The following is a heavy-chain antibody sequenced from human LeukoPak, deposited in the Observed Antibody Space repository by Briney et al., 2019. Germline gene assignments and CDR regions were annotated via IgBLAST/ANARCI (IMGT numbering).Heavy chain of an antibody. CDR3: ARETADLGRSLDY. J-gene: IGHJ4*02. CDR1: GSSISSYF. CDR2: IYTSGIT. D-gene: IGHD1-1*01. Sequence: SETLSLTCTVSGSSISSYFWSWIRQPAGKGLEWIGRIYTSGITNCNPSLKSRVTMSVDTSKNQFSLNLTSVTAADTAVYYCARETADLGRSLDYWGQGTLVTVSS. V-gene: IGHV4-4*07.